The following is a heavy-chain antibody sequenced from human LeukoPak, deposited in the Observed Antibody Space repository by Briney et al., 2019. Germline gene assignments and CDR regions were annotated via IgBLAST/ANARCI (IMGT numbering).Heavy chain of an antibody. J-gene: IGHJ4*02. CDR1: GFTFSSFA. D-gene: IGHD4-17*01. CDR3: AKRPMRDYGAG. Sequence: GGSLRLSCAASGFTFSSFAMGWVRQAPGKGLEWVSSISGSGHNTYYADSVKGRFTISRDNSKNMLYLQMNSLRAEDTAVYYCAKRPMRDYGAGWGQGTLLTVSS. CDR2: ISGSGHNT. V-gene: IGHV3-23*01.